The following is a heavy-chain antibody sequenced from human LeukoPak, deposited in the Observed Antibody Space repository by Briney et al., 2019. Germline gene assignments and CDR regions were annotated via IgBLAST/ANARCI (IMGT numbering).Heavy chain of an antibody. J-gene: IGHJ4*02. CDR1: GFSFSSYS. Sequence: GGSLRLSCAASGFSFSSYSMYWVRQAPGKGLEWVSFISSSSSYIYYADSVKGRFTISRDNAKSSLYLQMNSLRVEDTAVYYCAITGGPTVTAFDLWGQGILVTVSS. CDR2: ISSSSSYI. CDR3: AITGGPTVTAFDL. V-gene: IGHV3-21*01. D-gene: IGHD4-17*01.